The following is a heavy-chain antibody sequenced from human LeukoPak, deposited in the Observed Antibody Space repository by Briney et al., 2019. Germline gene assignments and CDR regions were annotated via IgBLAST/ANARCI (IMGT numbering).Heavy chain of an antibody. CDR2: IYTSGST. J-gene: IGHJ5*02. D-gene: IGHD3-3*01. CDR1: GDSMGSGSSY. V-gene: IGHV4-61*02. Sequence: PSETLSLTCTVSGDSMGSGSSYWSWIRQPAGKGLEWIGRIYTSGSTIYNPSLKSRVTISVDTSKNQFSLNLSSVTVADTAVYYCARDLTIFPYNWFDPWGQGTLVTVSS. CDR3: ARDLTIFPYNWFDP.